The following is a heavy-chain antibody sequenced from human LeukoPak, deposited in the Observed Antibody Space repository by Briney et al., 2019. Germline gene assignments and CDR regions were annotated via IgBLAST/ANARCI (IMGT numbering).Heavy chain of an antibody. V-gene: IGHV4-59*01. J-gene: IGHJ4*02. Sequence: SETLSLTCNVSGASMSSYYWSWIRQPPGKALEWIGYIYYSGSTHYNPSLKSRVTISVDTSKNQFSLKLSSVTAADTAVYYCARGFWHYYDSSGYPPYFDYWGQGTLVTVSS. CDR1: GASMSSYY. CDR3: ARGFWHYYDSSGYPPYFDY. CDR2: IYYSGST. D-gene: IGHD3-22*01.